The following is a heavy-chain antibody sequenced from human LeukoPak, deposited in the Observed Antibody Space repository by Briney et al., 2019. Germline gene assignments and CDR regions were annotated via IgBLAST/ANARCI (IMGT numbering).Heavy chain of an antibody. D-gene: IGHD2-15*01. V-gene: IGHV3-21*01. CDR2: ISSSSSYI. CDR1: GFTFDDYG. CDR3: GSSQYYYYYMDV. J-gene: IGHJ6*03. Sequence: GGSLRLSCAASGFTFDDYGMTWVRQAPGKGLEWVSSISSSSSYIYCADSVKGRFTISRDNAKNSLYLQMNSLRAEDTAVYYCGSSQYYYYYMDVWGKGTTVTVSS.